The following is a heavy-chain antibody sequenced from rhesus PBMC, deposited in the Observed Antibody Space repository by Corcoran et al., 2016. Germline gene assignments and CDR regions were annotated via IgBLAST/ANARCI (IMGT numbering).Heavy chain of an antibody. CDR1: GYTFTDYY. D-gene: IGHD6-31*01. J-gene: IGHJ4*01. V-gene: IGHV1-111*02. CDR3: ATSGDSSGFDY. Sequence: EVQLVQSGAEVKKPGASVKISCKASGYTFTDYYLHWVRQAPGKGLEWMGRVDPEDGEAIHRKKFQDRVTITADTSTDTTYMELSSLRSEDTAVYYCATSGDSSGFDYWGQGVLVTVSS. CDR2: VDPEDGEA.